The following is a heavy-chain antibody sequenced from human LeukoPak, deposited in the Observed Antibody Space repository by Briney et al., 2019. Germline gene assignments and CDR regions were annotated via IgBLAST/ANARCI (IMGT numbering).Heavy chain of an antibody. CDR3: AGEWGQPRD. CDR2: ISTTSSYI. J-gene: IGHJ4*02. CDR1: GFTFSSYS. D-gene: IGHD7-27*01. V-gene: IGHV3-21*01. Sequence: GGSLRLSCAASGFTFSSYSMNWVRQAPGKGLEWVSSISTTSSYIYYADSVKGRFTISRDNANNSLFLQMNSLRADDTAVYYCAGEWGQPRDWGQGTLVTVSS.